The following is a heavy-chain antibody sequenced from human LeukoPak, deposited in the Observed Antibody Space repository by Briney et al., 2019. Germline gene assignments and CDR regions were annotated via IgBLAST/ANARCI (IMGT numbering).Heavy chain of an antibody. CDR1: GFTFSSYE. CDR2: ISSSGSTI. D-gene: IGHD6-13*01. CDR3: ARGYSSSHDAFDI. V-gene: IGHV3-48*03. J-gene: IGHJ3*02. Sequence: GGSLRLSCAASGFTFSSYEMNWVRQAPGKGLEWVSYISSSGSTIYYADSVKGRFTISRNNAKNSLYLQMNSLRAEDTAVYYCARGYSSSHDAFDIWGQGTMVTVSS.